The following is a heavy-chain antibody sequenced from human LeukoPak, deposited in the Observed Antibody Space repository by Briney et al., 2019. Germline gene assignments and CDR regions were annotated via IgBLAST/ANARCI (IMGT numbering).Heavy chain of an antibody. D-gene: IGHD5-12*01. Sequence: GGSLRLSCAASGFTFSNYAMDWVRQAPGKGQEWVAVISYDGSDKYYADSVKGRFTISRDNSKNTVYLQMNSLRVEDTAVYYCAKGSMGRCSGNSCYSVYWGQGTLVTVSS. J-gene: IGHJ4*02. CDR2: ISYDGSDK. V-gene: IGHV3-30-3*01. CDR3: AKGSMGRCSGNSCYSVY. CDR1: GFTFSNYA.